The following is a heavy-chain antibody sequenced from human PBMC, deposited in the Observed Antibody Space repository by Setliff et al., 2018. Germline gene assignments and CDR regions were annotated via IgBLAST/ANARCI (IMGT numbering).Heavy chain of an antibody. D-gene: IGHD2-2*01. CDR2: ISATNTYR. CDR3: ARSETGHSTHCSPYDY. J-gene: IGHJ4*02. CDR1: GVTFSNYK. V-gene: IGHV3-21*01. Sequence: GGSLRLSCAVSGVTFSNYKMNWVRQAPGKGLEWVSSISATNTYRTYADSVKGRFTISRDNAENSLYLQMNSLRAEDTAVYYCARSETGHSTHCSPYDYWGQGTPVTVSS.